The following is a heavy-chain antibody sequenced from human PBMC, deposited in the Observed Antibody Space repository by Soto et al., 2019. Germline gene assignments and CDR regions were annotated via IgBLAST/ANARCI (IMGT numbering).Heavy chain of an antibody. D-gene: IGHD3-10*01. CDR2: IHHSGGP. J-gene: IGHJ4*02. CDR1: GGSFSAYY. V-gene: IGHV4-34*01. Sequence: SETLSLTCAVYGGSFSAYYWTWIRQSPGKGLEWIGEIHHSGGPKYNPSLKSRVTISADTSKNQFSLELSSVTAADTAVYYCGSYGSGSYYNGYYFDYWGQGTLVTVSS. CDR3: GSYGSGSYYNGYYFDY.